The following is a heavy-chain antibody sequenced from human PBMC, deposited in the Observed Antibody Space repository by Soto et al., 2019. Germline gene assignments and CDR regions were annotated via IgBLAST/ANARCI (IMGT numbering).Heavy chain of an antibody. CDR1: GYSFTTYG. CDR3: AREGPAPYYYYGMDV. J-gene: IGHJ6*02. V-gene: IGHV1-18*01. CDR2: ISGYNGNT. Sequence: QVQLVQSGGEVKKPGASLKVSCKTSGYSFTTYGISWVRQAPGQGLEWMGWISGYNGNTNDAQKFQGRVTMTTDTSTSTAYMELRSLRSADTAVNYCAREGPAPYYYYGMDVWGEGPTVTVS.